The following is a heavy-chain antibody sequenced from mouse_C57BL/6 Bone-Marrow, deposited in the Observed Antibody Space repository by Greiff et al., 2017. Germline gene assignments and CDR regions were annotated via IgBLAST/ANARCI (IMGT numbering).Heavy chain of an antibody. CDR1: GFTFSSYA. J-gene: IGHJ2*01. Sequence: EVKLMESGGGLVKPGGSLKLSCAASGFTFSSYAMSWVRQTPEKRLEWVATISDGGSYTYYPDNVKGRFTISRDNAKTNLYLQMSHLKSEATAMYYCARGLATRFDYWGQGTTLTVSS. CDR3: ARGLATRFDY. D-gene: IGHD1-1*01. V-gene: IGHV5-4*03. CDR2: ISDGGSYT.